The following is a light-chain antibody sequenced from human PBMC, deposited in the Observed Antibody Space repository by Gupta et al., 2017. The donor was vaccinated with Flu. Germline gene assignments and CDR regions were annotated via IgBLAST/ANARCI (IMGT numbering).Light chain of an antibody. CDR2: EDS. V-gene: IGLV3-10*01. Sequence: SSELTQLPSVSVSPGQTARITCSGDALAKKYAYLYQQKAGQAPLLVIYEDSKRPSGIPERFSGSSSGTMATLTISGAQVEDEADYYCYSTDSSGNHRVFGGGTKLTVL. CDR3: YSTDSSGNHRV. CDR1: ALAKKY. J-gene: IGLJ2*01.